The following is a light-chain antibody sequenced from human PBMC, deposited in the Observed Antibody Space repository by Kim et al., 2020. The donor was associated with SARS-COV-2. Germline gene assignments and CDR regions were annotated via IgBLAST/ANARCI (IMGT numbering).Light chain of an antibody. CDR1: QSVSSS. J-gene: IGKJ2*02. CDR3: QQRSNLWT. CDR2: DAS. Sequence: LSLSPGERATLSCRASQSVSSSLAWYQQKPGQPPRLRIYDASNRATGIPARFSGSGSGTDFTLTISSLEPEDFAVYYCQQRSNLWTFGQGTKLEI. V-gene: IGKV3-11*01.